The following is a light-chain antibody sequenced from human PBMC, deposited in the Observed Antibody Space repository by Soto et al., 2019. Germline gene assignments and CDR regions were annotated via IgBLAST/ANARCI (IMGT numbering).Light chain of an antibody. J-gene: IGLJ2*01. CDR3: CSFASTTTVV. V-gene: IGLV2-23*02. CDR1: TSDVGGYDV. CDR2: EVN. Sequence: QSVLTQPASVSGSPGQSITISCSGTTSDVGGYDVVSWYQQHPGKAPKLMIFEVNQRPSGVSDRFSGSKSGNTASLTISGLQAGDEADYYCCSFASTTTVVFGGGTKVTVL.